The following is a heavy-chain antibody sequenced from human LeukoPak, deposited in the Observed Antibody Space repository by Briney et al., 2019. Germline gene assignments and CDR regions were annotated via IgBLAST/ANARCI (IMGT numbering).Heavy chain of an antibody. J-gene: IGHJ6*03. V-gene: IGHV1-2*02. CDR2: INPNSGNT. CDR3: ARDIPDFWSFSKYYYMDV. D-gene: IGHD3-3*01. CDR1: GYTFTGYY. Sequence: GASVKVSCKASGYTFTGYYMHWVRQAPGQGLEWMGWINPNSGNTNYAQKFQGRVTMTTDTSTSTAYMELRSLRSDDTAVYYCARDIPDFWSFSKYYYMDVWGKGTTVTVSS.